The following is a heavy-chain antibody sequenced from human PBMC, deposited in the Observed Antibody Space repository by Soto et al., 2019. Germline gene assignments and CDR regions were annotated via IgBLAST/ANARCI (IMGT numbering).Heavy chain of an antibody. CDR2: ISDTGSG. D-gene: IGHD5-12*01. CDR1: GGSVISGSYY. V-gene: IGHV4-61*01. J-gene: IGHJ6*02. CDR3: ARAHSGYDPLGMDF. Sequence: QVQLQASGPGLVKPSETLSLTCTVSGGSVISGSYYWSWIRQPPGKGLEWVGCISDTGSGDYNPTLKSRVPISVHTSKRQFSLRLNSLTAADTAVYYCARAHSGYDPLGMDFWGQGTTVTFSS.